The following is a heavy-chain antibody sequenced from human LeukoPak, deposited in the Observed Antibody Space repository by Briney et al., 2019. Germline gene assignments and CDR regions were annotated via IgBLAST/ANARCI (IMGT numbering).Heavy chain of an antibody. D-gene: IGHD3-10*01. V-gene: IGHV4-30-4*01. CDR3: AREGTMVRGAGSVDY. J-gene: IGHJ4*02. CDR2: IYYSGST. CDR1: GGSISSDDYY. Sequence: SETLSLTCTVSGGSISSDDYYWSWLRQPPGRGLEWIGYIYYSGSTYYNPSLKSRVTISVDTSKNQFSLKLSSVTAADTAVYYCAREGTMVRGAGSVDYWGQGTLVTVSS.